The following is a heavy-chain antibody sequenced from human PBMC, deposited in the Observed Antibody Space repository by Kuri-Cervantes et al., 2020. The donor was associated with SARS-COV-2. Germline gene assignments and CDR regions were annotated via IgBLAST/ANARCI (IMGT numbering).Heavy chain of an antibody. CDR1: GFTFSSYA. CDR2: ISASGGST. V-gene: IGHV3-23*01. D-gene: IGHD3-3*01. Sequence: GGSLRLSCAASGFTFSSYAMSWVRQAPGKGLEWVSAISASGGSTYYADSVKGRFTISRDNSKNTLYLQMNSLRAEDTAVYYCAKLGGGDYDFWSGYSDYYYGMDVWGQGTTVTVSS. CDR3: AKLGGGDYDFWSGYSDYYYGMDV. J-gene: IGHJ6*02.